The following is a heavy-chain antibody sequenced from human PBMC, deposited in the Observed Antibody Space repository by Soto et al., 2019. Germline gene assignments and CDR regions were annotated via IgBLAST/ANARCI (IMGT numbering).Heavy chain of an antibody. V-gene: IGHV3-74*01. CDR3: VRDTTGFGYFDS. Sequence: GGSLRLSCAASGFTFSSYWMHWVRQAPGTGLVWVSRISGDGSSTTYADSVKGRFTISRDSLTTSLYLQMNSLRAGDTAVYYCVRDTTGFGYFDSWGQGTLVTVSS. CDR2: ISGDGSST. D-gene: IGHD1-1*01. J-gene: IGHJ4*02. CDR1: GFTFSSYW.